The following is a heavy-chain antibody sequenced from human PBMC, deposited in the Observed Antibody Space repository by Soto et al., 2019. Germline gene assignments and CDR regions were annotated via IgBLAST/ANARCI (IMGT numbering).Heavy chain of an antibody. D-gene: IGHD3-3*01. Sequence: PGGSLRLSCAASGFTFSSYGMHWVRQAPGKGLEWVAAISYDGSNKYYADSVKGRFTISRDNSKNTLYLQMNSLRAEDTAVYYCANFGSDYDFWSGYSPYGMDVWGQGTTVTVSS. V-gene: IGHV3-30*18. CDR1: GFTFSSYG. J-gene: IGHJ6*02. CDR2: ISYDGSNK. CDR3: ANFGSDYDFWSGYSPYGMDV.